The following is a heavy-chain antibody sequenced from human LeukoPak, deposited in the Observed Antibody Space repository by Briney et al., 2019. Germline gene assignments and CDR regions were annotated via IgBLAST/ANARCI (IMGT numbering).Heavy chain of an antibody. V-gene: IGHV3-48*04. J-gene: IGHJ1*01. CDR3: AITVDCRATTDCYSYFHH. CDR1: GFTFSSYS. D-gene: IGHD2-21*02. Sequence: GGSLRLSCAASGFTFSSYSMNWVRQAPGKGLEWVSYIGSRSSPIYYADSVKGRFTISRDNAKDTLYLQVNSLRAEDTAVYYCAITVDCRATTDCYSYFHHWGQGTLVTVSS. CDR2: IGSRSSPI.